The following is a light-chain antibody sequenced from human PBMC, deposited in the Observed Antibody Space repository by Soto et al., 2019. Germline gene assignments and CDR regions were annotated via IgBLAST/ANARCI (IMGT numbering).Light chain of an antibody. Sequence: DIQMTQSPSTLSASVGDRVTITCRASQSISSWLAWYQQKPGKAPKLLIYDASSLESVVPSRFSGSGSGTEFTLTISSLQPDDFATYYCQQYNSQGTFGQGTKVEIK. V-gene: IGKV1-5*01. J-gene: IGKJ1*01. CDR2: DAS. CDR3: QQYNSQGT. CDR1: QSISSW.